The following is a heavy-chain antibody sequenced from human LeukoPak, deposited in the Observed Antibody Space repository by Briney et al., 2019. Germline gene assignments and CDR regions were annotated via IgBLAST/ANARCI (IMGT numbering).Heavy chain of an antibody. J-gene: IGHJ5*02. CDR1: GFTFSSYA. CDR3: AKDAVGATTAGWFDP. Sequence: GGSLRLSCAASGFTFSSYAMSWVRQAPGKGLEWVSSISGSGGSTYYADSVKGRFTISRDNSKNTLYLQMNSLRAEDTALYYCAKDAVGATTAGWFDPWGQGTLVTVSS. V-gene: IGHV3-23*01. CDR2: ISGSGGST. D-gene: IGHD1-26*01.